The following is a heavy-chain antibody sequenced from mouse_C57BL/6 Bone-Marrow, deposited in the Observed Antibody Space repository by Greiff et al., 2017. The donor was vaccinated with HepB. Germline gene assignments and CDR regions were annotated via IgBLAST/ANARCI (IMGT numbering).Heavy chain of an antibody. CDR1: GFTFSSYA. V-gene: IGHV5-4*01. J-gene: IGHJ2*01. CDR2: ISDGGSYT. Sequence: EVKLMESGGGLVKPGGSLKLSCAAPGFTFSSYAMSWVRQTPEKRLEWVATISDGGSYTYYPDNVKGRFTISRDNAKNNLYLQMSHLKSEDTAMYYCARDTLTFFDYWGQGTTLTVSS. D-gene: IGHD1-3*01. CDR3: ARDTLTFFDY.